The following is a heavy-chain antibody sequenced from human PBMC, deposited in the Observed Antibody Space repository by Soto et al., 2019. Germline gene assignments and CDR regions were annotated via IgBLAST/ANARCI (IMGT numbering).Heavy chain of an antibody. CDR2: INSDGSST. V-gene: IGHV3-74*01. D-gene: IGHD3-3*02. CDR3: ARGGIFGVVTLFYYYYSIDV. J-gene: IGHJ6*03. CDR1: GFTFSSYW. Sequence: GGSLRLCCAASGFTFSSYWMHWVRQAPGKGLVWVSRINSDGSSTSYADSVKGRFTISRDNAKNTLYLQMNSLRAEDTAVYYCARGGIFGVVTLFYYYYSIDVSGKGTTVTVSS.